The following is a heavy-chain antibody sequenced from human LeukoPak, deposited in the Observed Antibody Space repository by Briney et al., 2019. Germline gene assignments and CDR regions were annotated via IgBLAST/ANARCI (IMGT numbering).Heavy chain of an antibody. Sequence: GGSLRLSCAASGFTFSSYAMSWVRQAPGKGLEWVSAISGSGGSTYYADSVNGRFTISRDNSKNTLYLQMSSLRAEDTAVYYCAKDKSYYYDSGSYGLDYWGQGTLVTVSS. J-gene: IGHJ4*02. V-gene: IGHV3-23*01. CDR1: GFTFSSYA. D-gene: IGHD3-10*01. CDR2: ISGSGGST. CDR3: AKDKSYYYDSGSYGLDY.